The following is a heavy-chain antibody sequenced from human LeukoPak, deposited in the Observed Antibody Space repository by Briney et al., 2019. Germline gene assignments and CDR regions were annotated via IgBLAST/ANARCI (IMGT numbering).Heavy chain of an antibody. D-gene: IGHD3-16*02. CDR1: GFTFSSYA. CDR2: ISGSGGST. CDR3: AKDGSHDYVWGSYRYY. J-gene: IGHJ4*02. V-gene: IGHV3-23*01. Sequence: PGGSLRLSCAASGFTFSSYAMSWVRQAPGKGLEWVSAISGSGGSTYYADSVKGRFTISSDNSKNTLYLQMNSLRAEDTAVYYCAKDGSHDYVWGSYRYYWGQGTLVTVSS.